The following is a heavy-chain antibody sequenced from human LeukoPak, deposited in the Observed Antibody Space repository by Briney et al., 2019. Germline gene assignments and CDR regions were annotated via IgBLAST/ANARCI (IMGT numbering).Heavy chain of an antibody. CDR2: ITSKTDGGTT. CDR1: GFTFSNAW. CDR3: TTDYLVDIVVVLAAKHAFDI. Sequence: KSGGSLRLSCAASGFTFSNAWMSWVRQAPGKWLEWVGGITSKTDGGTTDYAAPVKGRFTISRDDSKNTLYLQMNSLKTEDTAVYYCTTDYLVDIVVVLAAKHAFDIWGQGTMVTVSS. V-gene: IGHV3-15*01. D-gene: IGHD2-15*01. J-gene: IGHJ3*02.